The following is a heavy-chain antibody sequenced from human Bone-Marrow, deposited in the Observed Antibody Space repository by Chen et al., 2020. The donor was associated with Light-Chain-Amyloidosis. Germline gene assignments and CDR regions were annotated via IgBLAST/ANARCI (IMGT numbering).Heavy chain of an antibody. CDR1: GYSIAGGYN. J-gene: IGHJ4*02. V-gene: IGHV4-38-2*01. CDR3: ARALDSGSYYLNYFDY. D-gene: IGHD3-22*01. CDR2: LHHSGTT. Sequence: QVQLQESGPGLVKPSDTLSLTCAVSGYSIAGGYNWGWIRQSPGEGLEWIGSLHHSGTTFHNPSLRSRITMSIDMSKNQLSLKLRSVTASDTAVYYCARALDSGSYYLNYFDYWGQGILVTASS.